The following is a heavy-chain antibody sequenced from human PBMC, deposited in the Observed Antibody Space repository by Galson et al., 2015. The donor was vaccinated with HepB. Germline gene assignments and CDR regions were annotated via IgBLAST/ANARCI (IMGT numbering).Heavy chain of an antibody. CDR3: ARDNYDILTGYPATAFDI. J-gene: IGHJ3*02. D-gene: IGHD3-9*01. Sequence: CKASGGTFSSYAISWVRQAPGQGLEWMGGIIPIFGTANYAQKFQGRVTITADESTSTAYMELSSLRSEDTAVYYCARDNYDILTGYPATAFDIWGQGTMVTVSS. CDR2: IIPIFGTA. V-gene: IGHV1-69*01. CDR1: GGTFSSYA.